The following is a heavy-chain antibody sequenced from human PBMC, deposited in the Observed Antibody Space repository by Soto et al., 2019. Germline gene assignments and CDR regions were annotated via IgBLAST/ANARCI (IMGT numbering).Heavy chain of an antibody. V-gene: IGHV3-23*01. Sequence: GGSLRVSCAASGFTFSTYPMSWVRQAPGKGLEWVSGISGSGISTYYTDSVKGRFTISRDNSKNTVFLQMNSLRDEDTAVYYCVKPPVITASYYYYDMDVWGQGTTVTVSS. J-gene: IGHJ6*02. CDR3: VKPPVITASYYYYDMDV. CDR1: GFTFSTYP. D-gene: IGHD4-4*01. CDR2: ISGSGIST.